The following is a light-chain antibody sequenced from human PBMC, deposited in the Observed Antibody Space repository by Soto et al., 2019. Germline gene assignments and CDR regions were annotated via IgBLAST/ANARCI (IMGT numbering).Light chain of an antibody. CDR1: QSVAGY. J-gene: IGKJ1*01. CDR2: AAS. Sequence: DIDVTHAPCSLSASVGDRVTLTCRASQSVAGYLNWYQQKPGGAPHLLIYAASTLQSGVPSRFSGSGSGTDFKLTISSLQPEDVATYYCQQSYTSSWTFGPGTKVDIK. CDR3: QQSYTSSWT. V-gene: IGKV1-39*01.